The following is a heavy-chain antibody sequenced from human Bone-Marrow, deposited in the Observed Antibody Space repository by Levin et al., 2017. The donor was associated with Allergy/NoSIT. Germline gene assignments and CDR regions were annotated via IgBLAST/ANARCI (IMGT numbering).Heavy chain of an antibody. V-gene: IGHV3-53*01. CDR2: IYSGGST. Sequence: GGSLRLSCVVSELNVTRNYMNWVRQAPGKGLEWVSVIYSGGSTYYADSVRGRFTVSRDTSKNRLYLEMNSLRAEDTAVYYCATSYVGATGYFDYWGHGTLVTVSS. D-gene: IGHD1-1*01. J-gene: IGHJ4*01. CDR1: ELNVTRNY. CDR3: ATSYVGATGYFDY.